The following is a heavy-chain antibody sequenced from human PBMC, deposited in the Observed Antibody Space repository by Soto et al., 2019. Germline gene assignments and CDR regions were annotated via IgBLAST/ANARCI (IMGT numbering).Heavy chain of an antibody. CDR3: ARGNAFDP. V-gene: IGHV3-48*01. CDR2: IDNGSSSPI. J-gene: IGHJ5*02. Sequence: EVQLVESGGGLVQPGGSLRLSCAASGFTFSSYGMNWVRQAPGKGLEWVSYIDNGSSSPIYYADSMKGRFTISRDNAKNSLYLQMNSLRAEDTAVYYCARGNAFDPWGQGTLVTVSS. CDR1: GFTFSSYG.